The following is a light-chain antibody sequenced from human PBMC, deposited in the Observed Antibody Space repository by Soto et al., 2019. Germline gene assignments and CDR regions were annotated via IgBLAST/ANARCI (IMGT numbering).Light chain of an antibody. V-gene: IGKV3-15*01. CDR2: DAS. CDR3: QQYSHWRT. CDR1: QSVSSN. J-gene: IGKJ1*01. Sequence: EIVMTQSPATLSVSPGERATLSCRASQSVSSNLAWYQQIPGRAHRLLIYDASTRATGIPARISGSGSGTEFTLTISSLQSEDFAVYYCQQYSHWRTFGQGTKVEIK.